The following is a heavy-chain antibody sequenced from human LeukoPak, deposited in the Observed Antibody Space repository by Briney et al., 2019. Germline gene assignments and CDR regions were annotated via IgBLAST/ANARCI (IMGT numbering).Heavy chain of an antibody. V-gene: IGHV3-11*01. CDR3: AREAIEDDAFDV. CDR2: ISNGAGGSI. J-gene: IGHJ3*01. Sequence: GGSLRPSCAASGFTFSDHYMSWIRQAPGKGLEWISYISNGAGGSIHYADSVKGRFTISRDNAKNSVFLQMNSLRDEDTAVYYCAREAIEDDAFDVWGQGTVVTVSS. CDR1: GFTFSDHY.